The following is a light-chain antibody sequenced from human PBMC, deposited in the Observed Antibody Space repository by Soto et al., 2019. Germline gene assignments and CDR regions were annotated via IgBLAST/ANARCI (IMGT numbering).Light chain of an antibody. J-gene: IGKJ3*01. V-gene: IGKV1-39*01. Sequence: DIQMTQSPSSLSASVGDRVTITCRASQSISSYLNWYQQKPGKAPKLLIYAASSLQSGVPSRFSGSGSGTDFTLTISSLQPEDFATYYCHQSYSTPYPIFTFGPGTKVDIK. CDR3: HQSYSTPYPIFT. CDR1: QSISSY. CDR2: AAS.